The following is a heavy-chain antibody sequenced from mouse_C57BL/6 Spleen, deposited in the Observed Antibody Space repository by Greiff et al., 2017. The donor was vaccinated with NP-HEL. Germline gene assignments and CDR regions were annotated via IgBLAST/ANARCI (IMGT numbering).Heavy chain of an antibody. CDR1: GFNINDDY. D-gene: IGHD1-1*01. J-gene: IGHJ1*03. CDR2: IDPENGDT. CDR3: TTPHYYGRGYFDV. V-gene: IGHV14-4*01. Sequence: VQLQQSGAELVRPGASVKLSCTASGFNINDDYMHWVKQRPEQGLEWIGWIDPENGDTEYASKFQGKATITADTSSNPSYLQLSSLTSEDTAVYYCTTPHYYGRGYFDVWGTGTTVTVSS.